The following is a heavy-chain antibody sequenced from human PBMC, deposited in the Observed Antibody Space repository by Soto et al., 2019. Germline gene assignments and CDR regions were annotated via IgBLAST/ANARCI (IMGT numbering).Heavy chain of an antibody. CDR1: GYTFTSYG. CDR2: ISAYNGNT. J-gene: IGHJ4*02. V-gene: IGHV1-18*01. D-gene: IGHD4-17*01. Sequence: QVQLVQSGAEVKKPGASVKVSCKASGYTFTSYGISWVRQAPGQGLEWMGWISAYNGNTNYAQKLQGRVTMTTDTSTSIAYMELRSLRSDDTAVYYCATIHDYGDFDRKVFDYWGQGTLVTVSS. CDR3: ATIHDYGDFDRKVFDY.